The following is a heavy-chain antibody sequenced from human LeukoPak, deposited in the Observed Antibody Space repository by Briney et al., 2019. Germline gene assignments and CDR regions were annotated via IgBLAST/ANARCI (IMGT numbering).Heavy chain of an antibody. Sequence: SETLSLTCTVSGDSFSSHYWTWIRQPPGKGLEWIGYISYRGSTNYNPSLKSRVTISIDTSKNQFSLRLSSVTAADTAVYYCARDLVTVTKGFDIWGQGTMVSVSS. CDR3: ARDLVTVTKGFDI. CDR2: ISYRGST. V-gene: IGHV4-59*11. D-gene: IGHD4-17*01. J-gene: IGHJ3*02. CDR1: GDSFSSHY.